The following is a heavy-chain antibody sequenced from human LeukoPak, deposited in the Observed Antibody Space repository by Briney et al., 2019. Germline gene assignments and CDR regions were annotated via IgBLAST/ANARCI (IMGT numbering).Heavy chain of an antibody. CDR3: ARHANSHSGTYQWRYYFHY. J-gene: IGHJ4*02. D-gene: IGHD1-26*01. V-gene: IGHV4-38-2*01. Sequence: PSETLSLTCAVSDSSISSDFHWGWIRQPPGKGLEWIGSIYHSGTTYYNPSFKSRVTISVDTSKNQFSLKLTSVTAADTAVYYCARHANSHSGTYQWRYYFHYWGQGTLVTVSS. CDR1: DSSISSDFH. CDR2: IYHSGTT.